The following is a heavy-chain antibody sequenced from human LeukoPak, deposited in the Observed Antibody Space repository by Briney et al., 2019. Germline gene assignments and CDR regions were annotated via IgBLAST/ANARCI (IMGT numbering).Heavy chain of an antibody. Sequence: SETLSLTCSVSGASISSGNYFWNWVRRSPVKGLEWIGCISYSGTTHYNPSLKSRVTIFVDTSKNQFSLNLNSVTASDTAVYYCARSFDYWGQGTLVAVSS. CDR1: GASISSGNYF. CDR3: ARSFDY. V-gene: IGHV4-39*01. CDR2: ISYSGTT. J-gene: IGHJ4*02.